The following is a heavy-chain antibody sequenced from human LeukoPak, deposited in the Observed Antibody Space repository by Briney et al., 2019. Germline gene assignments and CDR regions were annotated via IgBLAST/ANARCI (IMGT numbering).Heavy chain of an antibody. CDR3: ATRGCSGGSCYWYSRDYYYGMDV. Sequence: GSLRLSCAASGFTFSGYYWSWIRQPPGKGLEWIGEINHSGSTNYNPSLKSRVTKSVDTSKNQFSLKLSSVTAADTAVYYCATRGCSGGSCYWYSRDYYYGMDVWGQGTTVTVSS. J-gene: IGHJ6*02. CDR1: GFTFSGYY. V-gene: IGHV4-34*08. CDR2: INHSGST. D-gene: IGHD2-15*01.